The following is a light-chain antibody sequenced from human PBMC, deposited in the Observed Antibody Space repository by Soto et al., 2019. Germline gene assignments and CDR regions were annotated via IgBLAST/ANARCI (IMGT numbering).Light chain of an antibody. V-gene: IGKV1-9*01. J-gene: IGKJ2*03. CDR1: QDISTS. CDR2: PAS. Sequence: DIQLTQSPSFLSASVGDRVTVSCGASQDISTSLAWFQQKAGKVPQLLVYPASTLQDGVPSRFSGSGSGTYFTLTINNLQAEDFATYYCQHLRTYPFSFGQGTKLDIK. CDR3: QHLRTYPFS.